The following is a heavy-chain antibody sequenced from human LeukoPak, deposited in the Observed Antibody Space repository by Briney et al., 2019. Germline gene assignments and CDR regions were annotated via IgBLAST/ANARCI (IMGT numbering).Heavy chain of an antibody. Sequence: GGSLRLSCAASGFTFSDYYMSWIRQAPGKGLEWILYISNSASVTYYADSVKGRFAISRDNAQNSLYLQMNSLRAEDMALYYCAKGGGGRLIYYYYMDVWGKGTTVTVSS. D-gene: IGHD3-16*01. CDR2: ISNSASVT. CDR1: GFTFSDYY. J-gene: IGHJ6*03. V-gene: IGHV3-11*01. CDR3: AKGGGGRLIYYYYMDV.